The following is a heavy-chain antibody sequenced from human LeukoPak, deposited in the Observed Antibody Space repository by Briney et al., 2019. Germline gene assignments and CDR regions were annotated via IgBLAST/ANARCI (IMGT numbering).Heavy chain of an antibody. CDR1: GFTLSSFE. Sequence: GALRLSCAASGFTLSSFEMNWVRQAPGKGLEWVPYISSTGSTIYYADSVKGRFTISRDNAKNSLYLQMNSLRAEDTALYYCARGKAYYDSSGYGDYWGQGTLVTVSS. CDR2: ISSTGSTI. V-gene: IGHV3-48*03. CDR3: ARGKAYYDSSGYGDY. J-gene: IGHJ4*02. D-gene: IGHD3-22*01.